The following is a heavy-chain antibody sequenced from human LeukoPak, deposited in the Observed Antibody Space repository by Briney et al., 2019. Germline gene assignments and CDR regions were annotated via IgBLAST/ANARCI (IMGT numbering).Heavy chain of an antibody. CDR1: GFTFSSYA. D-gene: IGHD4-4*01. V-gene: IGHV3-23*01. CDR2: ISGSGGST. CDR3: AKARNDYSNYFGSYYFHY. J-gene: IGHJ4*02. Sequence: QTGGSLRLSCAASGFTFSSYAMSWVRQAPGKGLEWVSAISGSGGSTYYADSVKGRFTISRDNSKNTLYLQMNSLRAEDTAVYYCAKARNDYSNYFGSYYFHYWGQGTLVTVSS.